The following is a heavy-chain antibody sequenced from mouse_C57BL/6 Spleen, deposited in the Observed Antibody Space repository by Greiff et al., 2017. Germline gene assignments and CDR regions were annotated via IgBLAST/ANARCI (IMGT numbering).Heavy chain of an antibody. J-gene: IGHJ1*03. D-gene: IGHD1-1*01. CDR3: TLPYGSSYWYFDV. CDR2: IRNNANTHAT. CDR1: GFTFRDAW. V-gene: IGHV6-6*01. Sequence: EVKLMASGGGLVQPGGSMKLSCAASGFTFRDAWMDWVRQSQVQGLEWVAEIRNNANTHATYYAESVQGRFTISRDDSKSSVYLQMNSLRAEDTGIYDCTLPYGSSYWYFDVWGTGTTVTVAS.